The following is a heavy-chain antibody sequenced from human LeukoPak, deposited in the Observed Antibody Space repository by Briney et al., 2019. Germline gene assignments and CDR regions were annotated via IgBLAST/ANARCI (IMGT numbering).Heavy chain of an antibody. CDR3: ARRQVRPERFDY. V-gene: IGHV4-59*01. CDR1: GGSMSSYY. J-gene: IGHJ4*02. D-gene: IGHD6-25*01. CDR2: VYYSGT. Sequence: MASETRSLTCTVSGGSMSSYYWTWIRQPPGKGLEWIGYVYYSGTNYNPSLKSRVTISVDTSKNQFSLKLSSVTAADTAMYYCARRQVRPERFDYWGQGTLVTVSS.